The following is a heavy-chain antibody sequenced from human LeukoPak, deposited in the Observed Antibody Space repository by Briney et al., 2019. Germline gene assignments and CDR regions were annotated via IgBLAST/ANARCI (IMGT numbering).Heavy chain of an antibody. D-gene: IGHD5-18*01. CDR3: AKGIQLWLPYYFDY. CDR1: GFTFSSYW. V-gene: IGHV3-7*01. J-gene: IGHJ4*02. Sequence: GGSLRLSCAASGFTFSSYWMSWVRQAPGKGLEWVANIKQDGSEKYYVDSVKGRFTISRDNAKNSLYLQMNSLRAEDTAVYYCAKGIQLWLPYYFDYWGQGTLVTVSS. CDR2: IKQDGSEK.